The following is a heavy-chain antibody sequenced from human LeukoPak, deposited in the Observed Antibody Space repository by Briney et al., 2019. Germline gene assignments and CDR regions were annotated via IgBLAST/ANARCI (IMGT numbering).Heavy chain of an antibody. J-gene: IGHJ5*02. CDR1: GFTFSDYY. CDR3: ARDFLDIVVVVAAMADNWFDP. Sequence: GGSLRLSCAASGFTFSDYYMSWIRQAPGKGLEWVSYISSSSSYIYFADSVKGRFTISRDNAKNSLYLQMNSLRAEDTAVYYCARDFLDIVVVVAAMADNWFDPWGQGTLVTVSS. D-gene: IGHD2-15*01. V-gene: IGHV3-11*06. CDR2: ISSSSSYI.